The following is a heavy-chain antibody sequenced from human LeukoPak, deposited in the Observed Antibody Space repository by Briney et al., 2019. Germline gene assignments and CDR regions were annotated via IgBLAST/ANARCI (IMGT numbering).Heavy chain of an antibody. Sequence: PGGSLRLSCAASGFTVSSNYMSWVRQAPGKGLEWVSVIYSGGSTYYADSVKGRFTISRDNSKNTLYLQMNSLRAEDTAVYYCASSDIVASRGGIDYWGQGTLVTVSS. CDR1: GFTVSSNY. CDR3: ASSDIVASRGGIDY. J-gene: IGHJ4*02. V-gene: IGHV3-53*01. CDR2: IYSGGST. D-gene: IGHD5-12*01.